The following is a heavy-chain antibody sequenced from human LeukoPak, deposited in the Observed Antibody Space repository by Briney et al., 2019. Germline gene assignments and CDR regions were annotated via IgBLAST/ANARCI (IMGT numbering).Heavy chain of an antibody. J-gene: IGHJ3*02. CDR3: AREGSYYDSSGYGI. Sequence: ASVKVSCKASGYTFTSYGISWVRQAPGQGLEWMGWISAYNGNTNYAQKLQGRVTMTTDTSTSTAYMELRSLRSDDTAVYYCAREGSYYDSSGYGIWGQGTMVTVSS. D-gene: IGHD3-22*01. CDR1: GYTFTSYG. CDR2: ISAYNGNT. V-gene: IGHV1-18*01.